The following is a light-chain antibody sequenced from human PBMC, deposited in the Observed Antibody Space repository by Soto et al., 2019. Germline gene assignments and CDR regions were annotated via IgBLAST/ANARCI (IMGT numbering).Light chain of an antibody. Sequence: EIVLTQSPGTLSLSPGERATLSCRASQSVGVSYLAWYQQKPGQAPRLLIYDASVRATGIPDRFSGSGSGTGFTLTISRLEPEDLAVYYCQVYGSSPRYTFGQGTKLEIK. CDR1: QSVGVSY. J-gene: IGKJ2*01. CDR2: DAS. CDR3: QVYGSSPRYT. V-gene: IGKV3-20*01.